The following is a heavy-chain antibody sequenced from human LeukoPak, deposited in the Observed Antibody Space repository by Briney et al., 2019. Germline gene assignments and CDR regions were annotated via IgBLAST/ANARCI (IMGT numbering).Heavy chain of an antibody. Sequence: GGSLRLSCASSGFTFSNYWMHWVRQAPGKGLEWVANINGDGSHKNYVDSVKGRFTISKDNAKKSLYLQMNSLRVEDTAVYYCVREENWTFDYRGQGTLVTVSS. CDR2: INGDGSHK. CDR1: GFTFSNYW. D-gene: IGHD1-1*01. CDR3: VREENWTFDY. V-gene: IGHV3-7*04. J-gene: IGHJ4*02.